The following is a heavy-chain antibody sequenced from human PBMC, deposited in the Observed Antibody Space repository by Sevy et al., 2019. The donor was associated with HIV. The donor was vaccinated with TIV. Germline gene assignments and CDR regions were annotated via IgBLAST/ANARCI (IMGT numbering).Heavy chain of an antibody. CDR3: TRDYSSSSNTFQH. Sequence: GGSLRLSCTASGFTFGDYAMSWVRQAPGKGLEWVGFIRSKAYGGTTEYAASVKGRFTISRDDSKSIAYLQMNSLKTEDTAVYYCTRDYSSSSNTFQHWGQGTLVTVSS. CDR1: GFTFGDYA. D-gene: IGHD6-13*01. J-gene: IGHJ1*01. V-gene: IGHV3-49*04. CDR2: IRSKAYGGTT.